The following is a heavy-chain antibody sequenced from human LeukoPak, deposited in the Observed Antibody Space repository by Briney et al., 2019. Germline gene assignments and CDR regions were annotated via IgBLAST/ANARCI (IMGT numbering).Heavy chain of an antibody. CDR3: ASGRLYGSGSYHSFDY. V-gene: IGHV1-2*02. J-gene: IGHJ4*02. CDR2: INPKSGGT. Sequence: ASVTVSCMASGYTFTGYYMHWVRQAPGQGLEGMGWINPKSGGTNYAQKFQGRVTMSRDTSISTAYMELSRLRSDDTAVYYCASGRLYGSGSYHSFDYWGQGTLVTVSS. CDR1: GYTFTGYY. D-gene: IGHD3-10*01.